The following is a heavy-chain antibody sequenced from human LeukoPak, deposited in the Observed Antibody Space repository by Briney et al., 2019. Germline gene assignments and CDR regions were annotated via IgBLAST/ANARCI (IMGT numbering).Heavy chain of an antibody. J-gene: IGHJ4*02. CDR3: ARDVLGDYDY. CDR2: ITPSSSSI. D-gene: IGHD4-17*01. CDR1: GFTFSSYS. Sequence: GGSLRLSCAASGFTFSSYSMNWVRQAPGKGLEWISYITPSSSSIYYADSVRGRFTTSRDNAKNSMYLQMNSLRTEDTAVYYCARDVLGDYDYWGQGTPVSVSS. V-gene: IGHV3-48*01.